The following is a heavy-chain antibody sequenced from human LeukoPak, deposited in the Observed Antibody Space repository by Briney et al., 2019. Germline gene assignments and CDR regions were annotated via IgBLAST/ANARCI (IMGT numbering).Heavy chain of an antibody. V-gene: IGHV3-53*01. Sequence: GRSLRLSCAASGFTVSSNYMSWVRQAPGKGLEWVSVIYSGGSTYYADSVKGRFTISRDNSKNTLYLQMNSLRAEDTAVYYCARSPDSYYGFDYWGQGTLVTVFS. CDR2: IYSGGST. CDR3: ARSPDSYYGFDY. D-gene: IGHD3-10*01. CDR1: GFTVSSNY. J-gene: IGHJ4*02.